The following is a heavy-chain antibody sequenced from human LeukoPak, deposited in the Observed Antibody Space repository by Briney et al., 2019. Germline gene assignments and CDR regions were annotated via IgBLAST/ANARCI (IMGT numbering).Heavy chain of an antibody. J-gene: IGHJ3*02. V-gene: IGHV4-4*07. Sequence: SETQSLTCTVSGGSISSYYWSWIRQPAGKGLEWIGRIYTSGSTNYNPSLKSRVTMSVDTSKNQFSLKLSSVTAADTAVYYCARERYYYGSADAFDIWGQGTMVTVSS. D-gene: IGHD3-10*01. CDR1: GGSISSYY. CDR2: IYTSGST. CDR3: ARERYYYGSADAFDI.